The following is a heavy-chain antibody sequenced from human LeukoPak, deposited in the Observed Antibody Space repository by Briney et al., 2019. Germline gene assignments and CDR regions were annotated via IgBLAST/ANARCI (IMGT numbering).Heavy chain of an antibody. Sequence: SETLSLTCAVSGGSISSNNWWSWVRQPPGKGLEWIGEIYQSGSTHYNPSPKSRVTISVDKSKNEFSLKLSSVTAADTAVYFCARDHPGYYYYYMDVWGKGTTVTVSS. V-gene: IGHV4-4*02. CDR3: ARDHPGYYYYYMDV. CDR1: GGSISSNNW. J-gene: IGHJ6*03. CDR2: IYQSGST.